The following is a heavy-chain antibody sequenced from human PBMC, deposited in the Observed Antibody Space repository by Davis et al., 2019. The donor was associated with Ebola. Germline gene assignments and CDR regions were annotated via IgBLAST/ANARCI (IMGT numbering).Heavy chain of an antibody. D-gene: IGHD3-22*01. CDR1: GGSISSSSYY. Sequence: SETLSLTCTVSGGSISSSSYYWSWIRQPPGKGLEWIGEINHSGSTNYNPSLKSRVTISVDTSKNQFSLKLSSVTAADTAVYYCARDSITMIVVVQKGSNWFDPWGQGTLVTVSS. CDR3: ARDSITMIVVVQKGSNWFDP. CDR2: INHSGST. V-gene: IGHV4-39*07. J-gene: IGHJ5*02.